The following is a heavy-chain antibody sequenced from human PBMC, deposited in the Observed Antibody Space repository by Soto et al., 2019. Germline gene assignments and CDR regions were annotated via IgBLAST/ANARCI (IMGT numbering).Heavy chain of an antibody. CDR1: GFTFSSYS. J-gene: IGHJ4*02. CDR2: ISSSSSTI. Sequence: EVQLVESGGGLVQPGGSLRLSCAASGFTFSSYSMNWVGQAPGKGLEWVSYISSSSSTIYYADSVKGRFTISRDNAKNSLYLQINSLRAEDTAVYYCARAGDYGDYVFDYWGQGTLVTVSS. CDR3: ARAGDYGDYVFDY. V-gene: IGHV3-48*01. D-gene: IGHD4-17*01.